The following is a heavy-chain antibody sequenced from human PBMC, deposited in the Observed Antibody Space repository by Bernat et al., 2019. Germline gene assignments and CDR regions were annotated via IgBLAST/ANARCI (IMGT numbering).Heavy chain of an antibody. V-gene: IGHV3-43*02. D-gene: IGHD2-2*01. CDR3: AKAEGGKYCSSTSCYYYYGMDV. CDR1: GFTFDDYA. J-gene: IGHJ6*02. Sequence: EVQLVESGGGVVQPGGSLRLSCAASGFTFDDYAMHWVRQAPGKGLEWVSLISGDGGSTYYADSVKGRFTISRDNSKNSLYLQMNSLRTEDTALYYCAKAEGGKYCSSTSCYYYYGMDVWGQGTTVTVSS. CDR2: ISGDGGST.